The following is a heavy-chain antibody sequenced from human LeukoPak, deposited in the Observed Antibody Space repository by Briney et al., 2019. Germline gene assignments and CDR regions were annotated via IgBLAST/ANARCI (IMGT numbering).Heavy chain of an antibody. Sequence: SGTLSLTCAVSGGSISSSNWWSWVRQPPGKGLEWIGRIYTSGSTNYNPSLKSRVTISVDTSKNQFSLKLSSVTAAGTAVYYCARHRRNGSADYWGQGTLVTVSS. J-gene: IGHJ4*02. D-gene: IGHD3-10*01. CDR1: GGSISSSNW. CDR2: IYTSGST. CDR3: ARHRRNGSADY. V-gene: IGHV4-4*02.